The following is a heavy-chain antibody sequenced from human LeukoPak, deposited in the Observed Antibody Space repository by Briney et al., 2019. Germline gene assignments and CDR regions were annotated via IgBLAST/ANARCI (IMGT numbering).Heavy chain of an antibody. Sequence: SETLSLTCTVSGGSISSHYWSWIRQPPGKGLEWIGYIYYSGSTTYNPSLKSRVTISVDTSKNQFSLKLSSVTAADTAVYYCARDSLIAARSFDYWGQGTLVTVSS. CDR1: GGSISSHY. J-gene: IGHJ4*02. V-gene: IGHV4-59*11. CDR3: ARDSLIAARSFDY. CDR2: IYYSGST. D-gene: IGHD6-6*01.